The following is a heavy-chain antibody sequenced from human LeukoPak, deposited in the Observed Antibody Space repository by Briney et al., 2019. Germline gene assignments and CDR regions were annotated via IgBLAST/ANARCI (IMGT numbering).Heavy chain of an antibody. J-gene: IGHJ4*02. Sequence: PGGSLRLSCAASGFTFSSYGMHWVRQAPGKGLEWVAVIWYDGSNKYYADSVKGRFTISRDNSKNTLYLQMNSLRAEDTAVYYCARALDGYNSPAGDYWGQGTLVTVSS. CDR3: ARALDGYNSPAGDY. CDR1: GFTFSSYG. CDR2: IWYDGSNK. D-gene: IGHD5-24*01. V-gene: IGHV3-33*01.